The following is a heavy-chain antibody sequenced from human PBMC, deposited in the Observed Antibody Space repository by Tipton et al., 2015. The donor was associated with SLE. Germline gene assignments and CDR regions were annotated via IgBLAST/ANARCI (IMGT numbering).Heavy chain of an antibody. D-gene: IGHD5-12*01. V-gene: IGHV4-39*07. CDR1: GGSISSSSYY. CDR3: ARQRGISVYSGYALGFDY. Sequence: TLSLTCTVSGGSISSSSYYWGWIRQPPGEGLEWIGSIYYSGSTNYNPSLKSRVTISVDTSKNQFSLKLSSVTAADTAVYYCARQRGISVYSGYALGFDYWGQGTLVTVSS. CDR2: IYYSGST. J-gene: IGHJ4*02.